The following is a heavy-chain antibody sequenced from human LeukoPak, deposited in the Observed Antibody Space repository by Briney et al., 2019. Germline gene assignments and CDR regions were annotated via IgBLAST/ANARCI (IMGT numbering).Heavy chain of an antibody. Sequence: PSETLSLTCTVSGGSISSYYWSWIRQPPGQGLEWIGYIYTSGSTNYNPSLNSRVTISVDTSKNQFSLKLSSVTAADTAVYYCARQYGYSSSPMDVWGKGTTVTVSS. CDR1: GGSISSYY. CDR2: IYTSGST. V-gene: IGHV4-4*09. CDR3: ARQYGYSSSPMDV. J-gene: IGHJ6*04. D-gene: IGHD6-13*01.